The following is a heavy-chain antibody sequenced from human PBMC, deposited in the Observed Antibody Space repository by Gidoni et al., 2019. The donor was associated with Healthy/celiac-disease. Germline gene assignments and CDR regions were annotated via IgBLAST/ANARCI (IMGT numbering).Heavy chain of an antibody. J-gene: IGHJ5*02. Sequence: EVQLVESGGGLVKPGGSLRLSCAASGFTFSNAWMSWVRQAPGMGLEWVGRIKRKTDGGTTDYAAPVKGRFTISRDDSKNTLYLQRNSLKTEDTAVYYCTTDPTIFKPWGQGTLVTVSS. CDR2: IKRKTDGGTT. D-gene: IGHD3-3*01. CDR3: TTDPTIFKP. CDR1: GFTFSNAW. V-gene: IGHV3-15*01.